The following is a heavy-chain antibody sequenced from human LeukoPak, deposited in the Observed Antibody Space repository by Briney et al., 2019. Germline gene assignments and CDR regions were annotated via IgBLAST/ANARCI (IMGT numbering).Heavy chain of an antibody. CDR3: ARNSGAEPAAGQYYYYYYMDV. Sequence: SETLSLTCTVSGGSISSYYWSWIRQPPGKGLEWIGYIYHSGSTYYNPSLRSRVTISVDRSKNQFSLKLSSVTAADTAVYYCARNSGAEPAAGQYYYYYYMDVWGKGTTVTVSS. J-gene: IGHJ6*03. D-gene: IGHD2-2*01. CDR1: GGSISSYY. V-gene: IGHV4-59*12. CDR2: IYHSGST.